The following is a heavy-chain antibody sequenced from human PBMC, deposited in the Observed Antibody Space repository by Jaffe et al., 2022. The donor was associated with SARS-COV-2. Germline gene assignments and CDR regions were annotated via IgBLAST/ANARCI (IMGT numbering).Heavy chain of an antibody. CDR3: ARHQYSSGWHAHYYYYGMDV. V-gene: IGHV5-51*01. D-gene: IGHD6-19*01. J-gene: IGHJ6*02. CDR1: GYSFTSYW. Sequence: EVQLVQSGAEVKKPGESLKISCKGSGYSFTSYWIGWVRQMPGKGLEWMGIIYPGDSDTRYSPSFQGQVTISADKSISTAYLQWSSLKASDTAMYYCARHQYSSGWHAHYYYYGMDVWGQGTTVTVSS. CDR2: IYPGDSDT.